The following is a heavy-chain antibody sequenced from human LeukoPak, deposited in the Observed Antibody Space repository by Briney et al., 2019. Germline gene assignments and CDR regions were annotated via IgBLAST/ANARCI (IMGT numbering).Heavy chain of an antibody. CDR3: ARDAQWLVHKWCDP. CDR1: GFTFSDYN. V-gene: IGHV3-48*01. J-gene: IGHJ5*02. CDR2: ISSAGSII. D-gene: IGHD5-12*01. Sequence: PGRSLRLSCAASGFTFSDYNMNWVRQAPGKGLEWVSYISSAGSIIYYADSVKGRFTISRDNVKNSLFLQMNSLRAEDTAVYYCARDAQWLVHKWCDPWGQGTLVTVSS.